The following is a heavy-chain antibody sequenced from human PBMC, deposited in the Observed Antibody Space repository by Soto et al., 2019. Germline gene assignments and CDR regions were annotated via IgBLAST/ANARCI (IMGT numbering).Heavy chain of an antibody. V-gene: IGHV1-69*01. CDR2: IIPIFGTA. Sequence: QVQLVQSGAEVKKPGSSVKVSCKASGGTFSSYAISWVRQAPGQGLEWMGGIIPIFGTANYAQKFQGRVTITADESTSTAYMELSGLRSEDTAVYYCARDQSGSYGGDYYYGMDVWGQGTTVTVSS. CDR1: GGTFSSYA. CDR3: ARDQSGSYGGDYYYGMDV. D-gene: IGHD1-26*01. J-gene: IGHJ6*02.